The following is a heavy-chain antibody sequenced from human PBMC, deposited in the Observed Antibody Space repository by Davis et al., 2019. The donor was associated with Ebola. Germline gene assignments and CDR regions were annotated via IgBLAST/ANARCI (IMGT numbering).Heavy chain of an antibody. CDR2: INPNSGGT. J-gene: IGHJ6*02. CDR1: GYTFTGYY. CDR3: ARGPGKYSYYYGMDV. D-gene: IGHD2/OR15-2a*01. Sequence: ASVKVSCKASGYTFTGYYMHWVRQAPGQGLEWMGWINPNSGGTNYAQKFQGWVTITRDTSASTAYMELSSLRFEDTAVYYCARGPGKYSYYYGMDVWGQGTTVTVSS. V-gene: IGHV1-2*04.